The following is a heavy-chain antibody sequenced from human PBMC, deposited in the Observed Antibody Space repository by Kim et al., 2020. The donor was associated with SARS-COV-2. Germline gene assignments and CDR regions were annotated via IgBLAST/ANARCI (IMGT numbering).Heavy chain of an antibody. V-gene: IGHV3-15*01. CDR2: IKSKTDGGTT. Sequence: GGSLRLSCAASGFTFSNAWMSWVRQAPGKGLEWVGRIKSKTDGGTTDYAAPVKGRFTISRDDSKNTLYLQMNSLKTEDTAVYYCTTARTVVPAADHPYYYYYYMDVWGKGTTVTVSS. J-gene: IGHJ6*03. CDR3: TTARTVVPAADHPYYYYYYMDV. D-gene: IGHD2-2*01. CDR1: GFTFSNAW.